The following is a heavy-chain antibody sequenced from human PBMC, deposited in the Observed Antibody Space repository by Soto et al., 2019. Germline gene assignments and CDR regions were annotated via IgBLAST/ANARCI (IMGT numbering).Heavy chain of an antibody. V-gene: IGHV4-59*01. D-gene: IGHD3-22*01. CDR3: ARVISRVITTGDAFDI. CDR1: GGSISSYY. CDR2: IYYSGST. J-gene: IGHJ3*02. Sequence: SETLSLTCTVSGGSISSYYWSWIRQPPGKGLEWIGYIYYSGSTNYNPSLKSRVTISVDTSKNQFSLKLSSVTAADTAVYYCARVISRVITTGDAFDIWGQGTMVTVSS.